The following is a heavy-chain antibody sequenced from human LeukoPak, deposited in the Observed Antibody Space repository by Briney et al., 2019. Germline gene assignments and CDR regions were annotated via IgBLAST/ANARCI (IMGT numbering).Heavy chain of an antibody. CDR2: INPSGGST. J-gene: IGHJ5*02. Sequence: ASVKVSCKASGYTFTSYYMHWVRQAPGQGLEWMGIINPSGGSTSYAQKFQGRVTMTRDTSTSIVYMELSSLRSEDTAVYYCARAPYYDFWSGYLGPNWFDPWGQGTLVTVSS. V-gene: IGHV1-46*01. CDR1: GYTFTSYY. CDR3: ARAPYYDFWSGYLGPNWFDP. D-gene: IGHD3-3*01.